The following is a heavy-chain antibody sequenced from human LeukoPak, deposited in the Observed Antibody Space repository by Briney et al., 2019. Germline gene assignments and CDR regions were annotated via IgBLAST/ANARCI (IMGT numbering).Heavy chain of an antibody. D-gene: IGHD6-13*01. CDR1: GYSISSGYY. V-gene: IGHV4-38-2*01. CDR3: ARQSTSSWYDY. Sequence: SETLSLTCAVSGYSISSGYYCGWIRQPPGKGLEWIGSIYHSGNTYYNPSLKSRVTISVDTPKNQFSLKLSSVTAADTAVYYCARQSTSSWYDYWGQGTLVTVSS. CDR2: IYHSGNT. J-gene: IGHJ4*02.